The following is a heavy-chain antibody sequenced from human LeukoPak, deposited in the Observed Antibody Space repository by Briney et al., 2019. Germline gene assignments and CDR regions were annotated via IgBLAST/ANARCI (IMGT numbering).Heavy chain of an antibody. CDR3: ARIFVGKSKGGYSGDDLSMDV. CDR1: GTAFTGYY. J-gene: IGHJ6*02. Sequence: ASVKVSCKASGTAFTGYYIHWVRQAPGQGLEWMGWINPTSGGTNYAQKFQGKVTMIRDMSIGTAYMELSRLRSDDTAVYYCARIFVGKSKGGYSGDDLSMDVWGQGTTVTVSS. CDR2: INPTSGGT. V-gene: IGHV1-2*02. D-gene: IGHD5-12*01.